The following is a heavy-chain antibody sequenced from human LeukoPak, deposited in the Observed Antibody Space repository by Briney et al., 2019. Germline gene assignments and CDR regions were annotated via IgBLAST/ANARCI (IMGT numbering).Heavy chain of an antibody. CDR1: GYTFTSYG. CDR3: SRERQPGRHYSSSWYRIDY. D-gene: IGHD6-13*01. J-gene: IGHJ4*02. CDR2: ISAYNGNT. Sequence: ASVKVSCKASGYTFTSYGISWVRQAPGQGLEWMGWISAYNGNTNYAQKLQGRVTMTTDTSTSTAYMELRSLRSDDTAVYYCSRERQPGRHYSSSWYRIDYWVQGPLVTVSS. V-gene: IGHV1-18*01.